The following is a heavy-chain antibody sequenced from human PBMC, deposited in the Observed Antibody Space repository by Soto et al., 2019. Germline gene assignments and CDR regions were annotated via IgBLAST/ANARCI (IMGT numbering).Heavy chain of an antibody. V-gene: IGHV1-2*02. CDR1: GYTFTGYY. Sequence: QVQLVQSGAEVKKPGASVKVSCKASGYTFTGYYMHWVRQAPGQGLEWMGWINPNSGGTNYAQKFQGRVTMTRDTSISTACMELSRLRSDDTAVYYCARDGAWQLKSGGYGMDVWGQGTTVTVSS. J-gene: IGHJ6*02. CDR2: INPNSGGT. D-gene: IGHD6-6*01. CDR3: ARDGAWQLKSGGYGMDV.